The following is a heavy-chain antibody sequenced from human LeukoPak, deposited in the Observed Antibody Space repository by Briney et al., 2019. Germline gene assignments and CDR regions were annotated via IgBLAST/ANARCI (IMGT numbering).Heavy chain of an antibody. J-gene: IGHJ6*02. CDR3: ARGGRGYGMDV. CDR2: ISGSGSTE. V-gene: IGHV3-48*03. CDR1: GFTFSSYE. Sequence: PGGSLRLSCAASGFTFSSYEINWVRQAPGKGLVWVLSISGSGSTENYADSVTGRFTISRDNAKDSLFLQMNSLRGEDTAVYYCARGGRGYGMDVWGQGTTVTVSS.